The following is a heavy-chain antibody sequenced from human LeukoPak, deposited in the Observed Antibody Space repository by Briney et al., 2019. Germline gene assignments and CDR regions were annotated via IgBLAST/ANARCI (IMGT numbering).Heavy chain of an antibody. Sequence: GGSLRLPCAASGFTFNNYAMYWVRQAPGKGLEWVAGVFGSGGSAHYTDSVKGRFTIFRDNSKNTVYLQMNSLRAEDTAVYYCGKTTVGYSSGRYPGWPVDYWGQGTLVTVSS. V-gene: IGHV3-23*01. CDR2: VFGSGGSA. CDR1: GFTFNNYA. D-gene: IGHD6-19*01. J-gene: IGHJ4*02. CDR3: GKTTVGYSSGRYPGWPVDY.